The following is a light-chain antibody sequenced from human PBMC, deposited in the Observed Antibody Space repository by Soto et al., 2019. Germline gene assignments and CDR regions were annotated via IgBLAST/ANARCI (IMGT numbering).Light chain of an antibody. CDR1: QSVSSN. Sequence: EIVMTQSPATLSVSPGERATLSCRASQSVSSNLAWYQQKPGQAPRLLIYGASTRATGIPARFSGSGSGTEFTLTISSLQSEDFAVYYCQQYNNWPPYTFGQWTKLES. V-gene: IGKV3-15*01. CDR3: QQYNNWPPYT. J-gene: IGKJ2*01. CDR2: GAS.